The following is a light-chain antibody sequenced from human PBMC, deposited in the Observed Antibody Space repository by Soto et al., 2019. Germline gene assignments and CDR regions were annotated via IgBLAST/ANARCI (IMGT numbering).Light chain of an antibody. CDR2: QVS. CDR3: MQSTHWPLT. Sequence: VFMTQSPLSLPFTLGQPASISFISSQSLVHSDGNTYLNWLQQRPGQSPRRLFYQVSNRDSGVPDRFSGSGSGTDFTLEISRVEAEDVGVYFCMQSTHWPLTFGGGTKVDIK. CDR1: QSLVHSDGNTY. J-gene: IGKJ4*01. V-gene: IGKV2-30*02.